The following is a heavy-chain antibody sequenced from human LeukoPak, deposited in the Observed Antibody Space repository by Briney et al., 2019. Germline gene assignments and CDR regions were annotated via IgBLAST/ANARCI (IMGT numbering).Heavy chain of an antibody. D-gene: IGHD3-22*01. V-gene: IGHV4-59*08. CDR2: IYYSGPI. Sequence: SETLSLTCTVSGGSIRPYYWTWIRQPPGKGLEWIGYIYYSGPIHYNPSLKSRVTISLDTSKNQFSLKLSSVTAADTAVYYCARRGSSGYSHKYYFDYWGQGTLVTVSS. J-gene: IGHJ4*02. CDR3: ARRGSSGYSHKYYFDY. CDR1: GGSIRPYY.